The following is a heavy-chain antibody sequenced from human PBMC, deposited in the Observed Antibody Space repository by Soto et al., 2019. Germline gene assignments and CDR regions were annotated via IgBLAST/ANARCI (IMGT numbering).Heavy chain of an antibody. CDR1: GFSLSTSGVG. D-gene: IGHD4-17*01. CDR2: IYWDDYK. CDR3: ARKGYGDYPIDY. V-gene: IGHV2-5*02. J-gene: IGHJ4*02. Sequence: QITLKESGPSLVKPTQTLTLTCTFSGFSLSTSGVGVGWFRQPPGKALEWLAVIYWDDYKHYSPSLKSRLTITKDTAKNQVVLTMTNMDPVDTATYYCARKGYGDYPIDYLGQGTLVTVSS.